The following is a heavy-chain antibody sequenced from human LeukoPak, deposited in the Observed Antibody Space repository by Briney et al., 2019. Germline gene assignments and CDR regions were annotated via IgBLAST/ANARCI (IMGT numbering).Heavy chain of an antibody. J-gene: IGHJ3*02. CDR1: GGSISSSSYY. D-gene: IGHD4-17*01. Sequence: SETLSLTCTVSGGSISSSSYYWSWIRQPPGKGLEWIGYIYYSGSTNYNPSLKSRVTISVDTSKNQFSLKLSSVTAADTAVYYCARDSFYGDLMSYAFDIWGQGTMVTVSS. CDR3: ARDSFYGDLMSYAFDI. V-gene: IGHV4-61*01. CDR2: IYYSGST.